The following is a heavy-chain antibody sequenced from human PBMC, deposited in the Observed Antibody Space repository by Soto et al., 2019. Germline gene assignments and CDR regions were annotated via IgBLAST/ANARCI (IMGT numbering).Heavy chain of an antibody. Sequence: EVQLVESGGGLVKPGGSLRLSCAASGFTFDNAWMTWVRQAPGKGLEWVGRIKSKTDGGTTDYASPVKGRFTISRDDSKNMLYLQMNSLKTEDTAMYYCTIDLPWSSGALGYWGQGTLVTVSS. D-gene: IGHD1-26*01. CDR2: IKSKTDGGTT. J-gene: IGHJ4*02. CDR3: TIDLPWSSGALGY. CDR1: GFTFDNAW. V-gene: IGHV3-15*01.